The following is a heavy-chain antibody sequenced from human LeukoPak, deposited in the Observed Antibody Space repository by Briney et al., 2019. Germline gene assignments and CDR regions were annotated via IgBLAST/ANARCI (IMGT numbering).Heavy chain of an antibody. CDR3: ARGEYYGSGSYQPPDY. CDR1: GGSISSGGYY. J-gene: IGHJ4*02. D-gene: IGHD3-10*01. Sequence: PSETLSLTCTVSGGSISSGGYYWSWIRQHPGTGLEWIGYIYYSGSTYYNPSLKSRVTISVDTSKNQFSLKLSSVTAADTAVYYCARGEYYGSGSYQPPDYWGQGTLVTVSS. V-gene: IGHV4-31*03. CDR2: IYYSGST.